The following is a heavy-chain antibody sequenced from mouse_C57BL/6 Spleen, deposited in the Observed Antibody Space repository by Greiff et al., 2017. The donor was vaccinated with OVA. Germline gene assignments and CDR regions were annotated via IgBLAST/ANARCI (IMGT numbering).Heavy chain of an antibody. J-gene: IGHJ2*01. CDR2: INPNNGGT. CDR3: ARGPKGYYFDY. V-gene: IGHV1-26*01. CDR1: GYTFTDYY. Sequence: EVQLQQSGPELVKPGASVNLSCKASGYTFTDYYMNWVQQSPGKSLEWIGDINPNNGGTSNNQKFKGKATLTVDKASSTAYMELRSLTSEDSAVYYCARGPKGYYFDYWGQGTTLTVSS.